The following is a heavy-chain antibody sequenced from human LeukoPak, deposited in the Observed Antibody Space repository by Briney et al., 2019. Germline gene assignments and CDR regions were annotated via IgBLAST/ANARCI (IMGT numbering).Heavy chain of an antibody. CDR3: ARGDTATRFDY. D-gene: IGHD5-18*01. V-gene: IGHV4-4*02. CDR1: GGSISSSNW. J-gene: IGHJ4*02. CDR2: IYYSGST. Sequence: SETLSLTCAVSGGSISSSNWWSWVRQPPGKGLEWIGYIYYSGSTNYNPSLKSRVTISVDTSKNQFSLKLSSVTAADTAVYYCARGDTATRFDYWGQGTLVTVSS.